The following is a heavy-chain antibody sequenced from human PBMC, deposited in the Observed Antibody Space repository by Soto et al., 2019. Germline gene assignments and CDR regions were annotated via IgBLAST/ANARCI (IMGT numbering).Heavy chain of an antibody. Sequence: QVQLVQSGAEVKKPGSSVKVYCKASGGTFSSYAISWVRQAPGQGLEWMGGIIPIFGTANYAQKFQGRVTITADKSTSTAYMELSSLRSEDTAVYYCARDTGVSSGWAYYFDYWGQGTLVTVSS. V-gene: IGHV1-69*06. CDR2: IIPIFGTA. J-gene: IGHJ4*02. CDR3: ARDTGVSSGWAYYFDY. CDR1: GGTFSSYA. D-gene: IGHD6-19*01.